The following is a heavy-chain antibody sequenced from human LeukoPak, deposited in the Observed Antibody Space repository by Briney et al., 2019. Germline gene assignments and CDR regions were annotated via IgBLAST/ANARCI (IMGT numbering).Heavy chain of an antibody. CDR3: ARRLLVSTGIDY. V-gene: IGHV1-2*02. CDR1: GYTFTDYY. Sequence: GASVKVSCKASGYTFTDYYMHWVRQAPGQGLEWMGWINPNSGGTNYVQKFQGRVTLTRDTSISTAYMELSRLTSDETAVYYCARRLLVSTGIDYWGQGTLVTVSS. CDR2: INPNSGGT. D-gene: IGHD6-25*01. J-gene: IGHJ4*02.